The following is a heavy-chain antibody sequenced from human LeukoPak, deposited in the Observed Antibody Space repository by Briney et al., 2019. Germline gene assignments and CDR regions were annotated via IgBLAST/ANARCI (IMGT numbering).Heavy chain of an antibody. CDR1: GFTFSSYA. CDR3: ARGRGTAAMYYYYYGMDV. V-gene: IGHV3-30-3*01. Sequence: GGSLRLSCAASGFTFSSYAMHWVRQAPGKGLEWVAVISYDGSNKYYADSVKGRFTISRDNSKNTLYLQMNSLRAEDTAVYYCARGRGTAAMYYYYYGMDVWGQGTTVTVSS. D-gene: IGHD2-2*01. J-gene: IGHJ6*02. CDR2: ISYDGSNK.